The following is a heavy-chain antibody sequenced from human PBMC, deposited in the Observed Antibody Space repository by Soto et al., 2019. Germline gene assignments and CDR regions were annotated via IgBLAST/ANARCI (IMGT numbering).Heavy chain of an antibody. CDR2: ISSSSSYI. CDR3: ARDGAVTMVRGVFDY. V-gene: IGHV3-21*01. D-gene: IGHD3-10*01. J-gene: IGHJ4*02. CDR1: GFTFSSYS. Sequence: PGGSLRLSCAASGFTFSSYSMNWVRQAPGKGLEWVSSISSSSSYIYYADSVKGRFTISRDNAKNSLYLQMNSLRAEDTAVYYCARDGAVTMVRGVFDYWGQGTLVTVSS.